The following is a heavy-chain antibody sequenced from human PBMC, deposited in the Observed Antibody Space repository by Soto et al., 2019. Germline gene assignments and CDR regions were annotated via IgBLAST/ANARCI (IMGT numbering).Heavy chain of an antibody. CDR2: ISGSGGNT. D-gene: IGHD3-10*01. Sequence: PGGSLRLSCAASGFTFSSYAMSWVRQAPGKGLEWVSAISGSGGNTHYADSVKGRFTISRDNSKNTLYLQMNSLRAEDTAVYYCAKRYGDTGSFDYYYGMDVWGQGTTVTVSS. J-gene: IGHJ6*02. CDR1: GFTFSSYA. V-gene: IGHV3-23*01. CDR3: AKRYGDTGSFDYYYGMDV.